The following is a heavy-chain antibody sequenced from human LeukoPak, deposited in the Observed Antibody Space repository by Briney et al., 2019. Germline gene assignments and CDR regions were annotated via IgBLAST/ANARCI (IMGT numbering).Heavy chain of an antibody. D-gene: IGHD3-16*01. Sequence: ASVKVSCKASGYTFTGYYMHWVRQAPVQGLEWMGRINPNSVGTNYAQKFQGRVTITRDTSISTAYMELSRLRSYNTAVDDCSREGGGFDPWGQGTLVTVSS. V-gene: IGHV1-2*06. CDR3: SREGGGFDP. J-gene: IGHJ5*02. CDR1: GYTFTGYY. CDR2: INPNSVGT.